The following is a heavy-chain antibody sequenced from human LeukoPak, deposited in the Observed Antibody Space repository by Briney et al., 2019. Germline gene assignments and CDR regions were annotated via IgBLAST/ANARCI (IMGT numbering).Heavy chain of an antibody. J-gene: IGHJ4*02. CDR3: AKSWIAARPNVYYFDY. CDR1: GFTFSSYA. CDR2: ISGSGGST. D-gene: IGHD6-6*01. V-gene: IGHV3-23*01. Sequence: GASLRLSCAASGFTFSSYAMNWVRQAPGKGLEWVSAISGSGGSTYYADSVKGRFTISRDNSKNTLYLQMNSLRAEDTAVYYCAKSWIAARPNVYYFDYWGQGTLVTVSS.